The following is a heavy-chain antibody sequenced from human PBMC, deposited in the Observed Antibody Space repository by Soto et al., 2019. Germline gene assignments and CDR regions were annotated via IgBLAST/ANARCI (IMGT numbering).Heavy chain of an antibody. J-gene: IGHJ4*02. V-gene: IGHV4-34*01. CDR1: GGSFSGYF. Sequence: PSETLSLTCAVYGGSFSGYFWTWNRQPPGKGLEWIGEVYHGGSTNYKPSLKSRVTIAGDTSKNQFSLKLTSVSAADTAVYYCARGGKYSYGYYRSFDNWGQGTLVTVSS. CDR3: ARGGKYSYGYYRSFDN. D-gene: IGHD5-18*01. CDR2: VYHGGST.